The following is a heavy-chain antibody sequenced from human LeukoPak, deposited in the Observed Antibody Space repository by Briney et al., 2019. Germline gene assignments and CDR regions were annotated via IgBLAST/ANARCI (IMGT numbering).Heavy chain of an antibody. D-gene: IGHD2-15*01. V-gene: IGHV1-69*05. J-gene: IGHJ6*03. CDR2: IIPIFGTA. CDR1: GGTFSSYA. CDR3: ASSAFLLYYYYMDV. Sequence: SVKVSCKASGGTFSSYAISWVRQAPGQGLGWMGGIIPIFGTANYAQKFQGRVTITTDESTSTAYMELSSLRSEDTAVYYCASSAFLLYYYYMDVWGKGTTVTVSS.